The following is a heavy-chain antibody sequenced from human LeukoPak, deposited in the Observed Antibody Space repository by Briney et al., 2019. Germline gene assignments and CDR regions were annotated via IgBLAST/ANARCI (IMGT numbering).Heavy chain of an antibody. CDR2: IHTSGNS. CDR1: GGSISTYY. V-gene: IGHV4-4*07. D-gene: IGHD6-6*01. Sequence: SETLSLTCTVSGGSISTYYWSWIRQPAGKGLEWIGRIHTSGNSDYNPSLKSRVTMSVDTSKNQFSLKVRSVTAADTAVYYCAREGSATARPFVSNDYWSQRTLVTVSS. CDR3: AREGSATARPFVSNDY. J-gene: IGHJ4*02.